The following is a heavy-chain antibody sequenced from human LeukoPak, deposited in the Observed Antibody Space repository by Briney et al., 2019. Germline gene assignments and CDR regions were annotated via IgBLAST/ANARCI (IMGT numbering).Heavy chain of an antibody. CDR1: GHTFTAYY. D-gene: IGHD4-17*01. J-gene: IGHJ3*02. V-gene: IGHV1-2*02. CDR2: INPNSGGT. CDR3: ASGRAYGDPIDAFDI. Sequence: ASVKVSCKASGHTFTAYYMHWVRQAPGQGLEWMGWINPNSGGTNYAQKFQGRVTMTRDTSITTAYMELSRLRSDDTAIYYCASGRAYGDPIDAFDIWGQGTMVTVSS.